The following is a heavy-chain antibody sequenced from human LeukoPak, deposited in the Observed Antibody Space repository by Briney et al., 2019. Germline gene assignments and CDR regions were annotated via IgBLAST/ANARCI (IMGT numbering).Heavy chain of an antibody. Sequence: GESLQISCNASAESSSSYCIMWGVQMPGTGLEWMGIIYPGDSDTRYSPSFQGQVTISANKSISTAYLQWSSLQAADNTMSYFSSRLHPDQGRSSWYLVDSLRDPWGQGTLVTVSS. CDR3: SSRLHPDQGRSSWYLVDSLRDP. D-gene: IGHD6-13*01. CDR1: AESSSSYC. V-gene: IGHV5-51*01. CDR2: IYPGDSDT. J-gene: IGHJ5*02.